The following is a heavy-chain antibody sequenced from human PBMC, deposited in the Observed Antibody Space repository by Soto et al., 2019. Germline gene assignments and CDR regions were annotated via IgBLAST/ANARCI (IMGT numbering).Heavy chain of an antibody. D-gene: IGHD4-17*01. CDR2: ISSSSSYI. CDR1: GFTFSSYS. CDR3: ARVYGDYGYYYYYGMDV. Sequence: EVQLVESGGGLVKPGGSLRLSCAASGFTFSSYSMNWVRQAPGKGLEWVSSISSSSSYIYYADSVKGRFTISRDNAKNSLYLQMNSLRAEDTAVYYCARVYGDYGYYYYYGMDVWGQGTTFTVSS. J-gene: IGHJ6*02. V-gene: IGHV3-21*01.